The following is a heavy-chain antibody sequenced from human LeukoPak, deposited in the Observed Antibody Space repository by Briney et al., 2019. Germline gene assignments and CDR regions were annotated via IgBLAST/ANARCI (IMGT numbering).Heavy chain of an antibody. J-gene: IGHJ4*02. Sequence: SETLSLTCAVYGGSFSGYHWSWIRQPPGKGLEWIGEINHSGSTNYNPSLKSRVTISVDTSKNQFSLKLSSVTAADTAVYYCARFGRREYYYDSSGYPGTFDYWGQGTLVTVSS. D-gene: IGHD3-22*01. CDR3: ARFGRREYYYDSSGYPGTFDY. CDR2: INHSGST. CDR1: GGSFSGYH. V-gene: IGHV4-34*01.